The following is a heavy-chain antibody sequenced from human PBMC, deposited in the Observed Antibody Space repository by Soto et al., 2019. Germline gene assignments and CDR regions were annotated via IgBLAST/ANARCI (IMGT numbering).Heavy chain of an antibody. CDR1: GFTFGRYA. V-gene: IGHV3-23*01. CDR2: ISGSGGST. CDR3: AKELSYGDYAKFDY. D-gene: IGHD4-17*01. Sequence: GGSLRLSCAASGFTFGRYALSWVRQAPGKGLEWVSSISGSGGSTYYADSVKGRFTISRDNSKNTLYLQMNSLRAEDTAEYYCAKELSYGDYAKFDYWGQGGLVTVSS. J-gene: IGHJ4*02.